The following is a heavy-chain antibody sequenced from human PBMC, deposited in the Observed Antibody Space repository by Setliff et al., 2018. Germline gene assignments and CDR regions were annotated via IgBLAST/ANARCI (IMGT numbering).Heavy chain of an antibody. Sequence: ASVKVSCKASGYPFISYDINWVRQAPGQGLEWMGWMNPNSGKTGYAQKFQGRVIMTRNTSISTAYLELNSLGPEDSAVYYCAKEDYSDSSGYYYETPWFDPWGQGTLVTVSS. CDR1: GYPFISYD. CDR3: AKEDYSDSSGYYYETPWFDP. CDR2: MNPNSGKT. D-gene: IGHD3-22*01. V-gene: IGHV1-8*02. J-gene: IGHJ5*02.